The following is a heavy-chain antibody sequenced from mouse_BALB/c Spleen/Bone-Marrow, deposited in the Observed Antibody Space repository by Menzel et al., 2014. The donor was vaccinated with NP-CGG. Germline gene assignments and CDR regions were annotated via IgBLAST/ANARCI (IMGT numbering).Heavy chain of an antibody. D-gene: IGHD1-1*01. CDR3: TRDGSSRWYFDV. CDR2: IDPETGGT. Sequence: VKLMESGAELVRPGASVTLSCKASGYTFTDYEMHWVKQTPVHGLEWIGAIDPETGGTAYNQKFKGKATLTADKSSSTAYMELRSLTSKDSAVYYCTRDGSSRWYFDVWGAGTTVTVSS. J-gene: IGHJ1*01. V-gene: IGHV1-15*01. CDR1: GYTFTDYE.